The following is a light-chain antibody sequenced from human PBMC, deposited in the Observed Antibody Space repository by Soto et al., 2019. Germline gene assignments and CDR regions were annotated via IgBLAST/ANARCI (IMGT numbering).Light chain of an antibody. CDR3: QQYNNWPIT. J-gene: IGKJ5*01. V-gene: IGKV3-15*01. CDR2: GAS. CDR1: QNVLSN. Sequence: IVMTQSPATLSVSPGERATLSCRASQNVLSNLAWYQQKPGQAPRLLIYGASTRATGLPARFGGSGSGTQFTLTISSLQSEDFAVYYCQQYNNWPITFGQGTRLEIK.